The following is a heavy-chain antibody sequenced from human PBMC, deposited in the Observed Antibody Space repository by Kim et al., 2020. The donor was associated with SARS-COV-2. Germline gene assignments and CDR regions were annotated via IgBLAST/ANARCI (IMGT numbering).Heavy chain of an antibody. J-gene: IGHJ4*02. CDR2: ISGSSSTT. CDR1: GFTFSSYA. CDR3: AKDEPFDY. V-gene: IGHV3-21*01. Sequence: GGSLRLSCAASGFTFSSYAMSWVRQAPGKGLEWVSSISGSSSTTYYADSVKGRFTISRDNAKNTLYLQMNSLRAEDTAVYYCAKDEPFDYWGQGTLVTVSS.